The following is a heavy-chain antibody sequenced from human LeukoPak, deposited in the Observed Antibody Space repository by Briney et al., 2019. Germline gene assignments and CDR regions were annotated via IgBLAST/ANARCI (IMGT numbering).Heavy chain of an antibody. J-gene: IGHJ4*02. CDR1: GGTFSSYA. CDR2: IIPIFGTA. Sequence: SVKVSCKASGGTFSSYAISWVRQAPGQGLEWMGGIIPIFGTANYAQKFQGRVTITTDESTSTAYMELSSLRSDDTAVYYCARGPSGTSGWFSYYWGQGTLVTVSS. CDR3: ARGPSGTSGWFSYY. D-gene: IGHD6-19*01. V-gene: IGHV1-69*05.